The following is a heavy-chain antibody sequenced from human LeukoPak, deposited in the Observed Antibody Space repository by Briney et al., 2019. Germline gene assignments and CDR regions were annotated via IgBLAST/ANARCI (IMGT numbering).Heavy chain of an antibody. V-gene: IGHV1-69*13. J-gene: IGHJ4*02. D-gene: IGHD4-23*01. Sequence: GASVKVSCKASGYTFTSYGITWVRQAPGQGLEWMGGIIPIFGTANYAQKFQGRVTITADESTSTAYMELSSLRSEDTAVYYCAKSAPQTRLAIYFWGQGTLGTGSS. CDR2: IIPIFGTA. CDR1: GYTFTSYG. CDR3: AKSAPQTRLAIYF.